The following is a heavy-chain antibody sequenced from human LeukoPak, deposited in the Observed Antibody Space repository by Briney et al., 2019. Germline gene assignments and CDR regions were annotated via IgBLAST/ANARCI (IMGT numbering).Heavy chain of an antibody. CDR3: ARVSGGYCSSTSCRAEYFQH. J-gene: IGHJ1*01. CDR1: GGSISSGGYY. Sequence: SETLSLTCTVSGGSISSGGYYWSWIRQPPGKGLEWIGYIYHSGSTYYNPSLKSRVTISVDRSKNQFSLKLSSVTAADTAVYYCARVSGGYCSSTSCRAEYFQHWGQGTLVTVSS. V-gene: IGHV4-30-2*01. CDR2: IYHSGST. D-gene: IGHD2-2*01.